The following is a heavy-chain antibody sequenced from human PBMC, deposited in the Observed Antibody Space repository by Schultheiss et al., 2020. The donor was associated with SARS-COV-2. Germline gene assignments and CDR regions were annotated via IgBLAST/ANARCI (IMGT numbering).Heavy chain of an antibody. D-gene: IGHD6-6*01. J-gene: IGHJ6*02. CDR3: ARDGFDEYSSSSGMDV. Sequence: SVKVSCKASGYTFTSYGISWVRQAPGQGLEWMGGIISLFDTGNCGQKFQGRVTIAADESASTACMELSSLRSEDTAVYYCARDGFDEYSSSSGMDVWGQGTTVTVSS. CDR1: GYTFTSYG. CDR2: IISLFDTG. V-gene: IGHV1-69*13.